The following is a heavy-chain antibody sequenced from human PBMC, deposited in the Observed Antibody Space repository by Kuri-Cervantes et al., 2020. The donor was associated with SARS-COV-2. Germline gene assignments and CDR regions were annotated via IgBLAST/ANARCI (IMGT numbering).Heavy chain of an antibody. J-gene: IGHJ5*02. CDR2: NYYSGST. CDR1: GSSISSGGYY. CDR3: ARHMEENERATIWFDP. D-gene: IGHD5-24*01. Sequence: LRLSCTVSGSSISSGGYYWSWIRQHPGKGLEWIGYNYYSGSTYYNPSLKSRGTISVDTSKNQYSLKLRSVTAADTAVYYCARHMEENERATIWFDPWGQGTLVTVSS. V-gene: IGHV4-31*02.